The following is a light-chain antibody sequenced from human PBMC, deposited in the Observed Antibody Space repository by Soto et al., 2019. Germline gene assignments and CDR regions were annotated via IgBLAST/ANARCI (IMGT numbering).Light chain of an antibody. CDR3: ASCDDTLRVL. J-gene: IGLJ2*01. CDR1: SSNIGSNY. Sequence: QSVLTQPPSASGTPGQRVIISCSGSSSNIGSNYVYWYQQLPGTAPKLLIYRNNQRPSGVPDRFSGSKSGTSASLAISGLQSEDEADYYCASCDDTLRVLFGGGTKLTVL. CDR2: RNN. V-gene: IGLV1-47*01.